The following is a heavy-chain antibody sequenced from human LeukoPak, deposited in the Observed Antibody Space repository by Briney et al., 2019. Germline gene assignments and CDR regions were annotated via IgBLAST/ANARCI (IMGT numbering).Heavy chain of an antibody. V-gene: IGHV3-66*01. D-gene: IGHD2-15*01. J-gene: IGHJ4*02. CDR3: ARDGGYCSGGSCYSAGWYFAY. CDR2: IYSGGST. Sequence: GGSLRLSCAASGFTVSSNYMSWVRQAPGKGLEWVSVIYSGGSTYYADSVKGRFTISRENSKNTLYLQMNSLRAEDTAVYYCARDGGYCSGGSCYSAGWYFAYWGQGTLVTVSS. CDR1: GFTVSSNY.